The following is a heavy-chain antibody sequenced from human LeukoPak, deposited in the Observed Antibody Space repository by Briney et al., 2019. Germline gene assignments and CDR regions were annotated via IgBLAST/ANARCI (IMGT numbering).Heavy chain of an antibody. Sequence: GASVKVSCKASGYTFTSYDINWVRQATGQGLEWMGWMNPNSGKTSYAQKFQGRVTMTRNTSISTAYMELSSLRSEDTAVYYCARDPLRYFDWLPRRAPESNWFDPWGQGTLVTVSS. D-gene: IGHD3-9*01. CDR1: GYTFTSYD. CDR2: MNPNSGKT. V-gene: IGHV1-8*01. CDR3: ARDPLRYFDWLPRRAPESNWFDP. J-gene: IGHJ5*02.